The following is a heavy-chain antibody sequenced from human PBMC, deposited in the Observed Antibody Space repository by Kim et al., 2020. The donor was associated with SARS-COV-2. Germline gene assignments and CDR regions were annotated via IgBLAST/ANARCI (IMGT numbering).Heavy chain of an antibody. J-gene: IGHJ4*02. CDR2: IIPIFGTA. D-gene: IGHD3-22*01. CDR1: GGTFSSYA. CDR3: ARGGGGHYYDSLHTSQFDY. V-gene: IGHV1-69*13. Sequence: SVKVSCKASGGTFSSYAISWVRQAPGQGLEWMGGIIPIFGTANYAQKFQGRVTITADESTSTAYMELSSLRSEDTAVYYCARGGGGHYYDSLHTSQFDYWGQGTLVTVSS.